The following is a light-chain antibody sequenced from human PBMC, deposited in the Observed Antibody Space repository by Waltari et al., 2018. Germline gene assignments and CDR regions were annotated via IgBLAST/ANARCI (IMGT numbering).Light chain of an antibody. V-gene: IGKV1-5*03. J-gene: IGKJ1*01. Sequence: DIQMTQSPSTLSAFVGDRVTITCRASQSIYKWLAWYQQKPGRAPKLLISEASKLESGVPSRFSGSGFGTEFTLTISSLQRDDFATYYCQQYNRFWTFGQGTKVE. CDR2: EAS. CDR1: QSIYKW. CDR3: QQYNRFWT.